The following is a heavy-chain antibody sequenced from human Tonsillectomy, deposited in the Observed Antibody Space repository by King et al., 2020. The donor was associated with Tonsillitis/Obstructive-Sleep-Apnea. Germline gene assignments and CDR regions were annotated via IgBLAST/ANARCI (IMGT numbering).Heavy chain of an antibody. D-gene: IGHD2-21*01. Sequence: VTLKESGPVLVKPTETLTLTCTVSGFSLSNARMGVSWIRQPPGKSLEWLAHIFSNYEKSYSTSLKSRLTISKDTSKSPVVLTMTNMDPVDTATYYCARIAVFPDAFDIWGQGTMVTVSS. CDR1: GFSLSNARMG. CDR2: IFSNYEK. J-gene: IGHJ3*02. V-gene: IGHV2-26*01. CDR3: ARIAVFPDAFDI.